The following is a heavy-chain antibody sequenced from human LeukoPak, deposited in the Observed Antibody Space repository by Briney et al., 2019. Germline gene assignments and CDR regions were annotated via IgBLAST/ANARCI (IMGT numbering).Heavy chain of an antibody. Sequence: PGGSLRLSCAASGFTFSSYSMNWVRQAPGKGLEWVSSISSSSSYIYYADSVKGRLTISRDNAKNSLYLQMNSLRAEDTAVYYCARGRYCSGGSCYLPYFDYWGQGTLVTASS. CDR2: ISSSSSYI. CDR1: GFTFSSYS. CDR3: ARGRYCSGGSCYLPYFDY. J-gene: IGHJ4*02. D-gene: IGHD2-15*01. V-gene: IGHV3-21*01.